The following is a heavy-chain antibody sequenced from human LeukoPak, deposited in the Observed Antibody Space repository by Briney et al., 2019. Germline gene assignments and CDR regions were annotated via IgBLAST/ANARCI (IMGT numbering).Heavy chain of an antibody. CDR1: GFTFSSYS. Sequence: GGSLRLSCAASGFTFSSYSMNWVRRAPGKGLEWVSSISSISSYIYYADSVKGRFTVSRDNAKNSLYLQMDSLRAEDTAVYYCARDPSGTYYPRVSGALDIWGQGTMVTVSS. D-gene: IGHD1-26*01. CDR3: ARDPSGTYYPRVSGALDI. J-gene: IGHJ3*02. V-gene: IGHV3-21*01. CDR2: ISSISSYI.